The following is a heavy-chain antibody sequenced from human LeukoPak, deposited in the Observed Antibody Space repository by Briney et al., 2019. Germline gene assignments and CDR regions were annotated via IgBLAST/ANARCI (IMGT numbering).Heavy chain of an antibody. Sequence: SQTLSLTCTVSGGSITSGDYYWSWIRQHPGKALEWIGYISYSGTTNYNPSLKSRVTISVDTSKNQFSLKLSSVTAADTAVYYCASGETNRGRSPDIVVVVAATGAMDVWGQGTTVTVSS. D-gene: IGHD2-15*01. CDR2: ISYSGTT. V-gene: IGHV4-31*03. J-gene: IGHJ6*02. CDR1: GGSITSGDYY. CDR3: ASGETNRGRSPDIVVVVAATGAMDV.